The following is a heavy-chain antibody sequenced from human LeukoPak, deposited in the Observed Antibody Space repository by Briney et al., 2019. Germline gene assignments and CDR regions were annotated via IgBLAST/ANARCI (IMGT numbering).Heavy chain of an antibody. V-gene: IGHV4-38-2*02. J-gene: IGHJ5*02. CDR3: ARFSNQVGAAWSWFDP. Sequence: PSETLSLTCTVSGYSISSGYYWGWIRQPPGKGLEWIGSIYHSGSTNYNPSLKSRVTISVDTSKNQFSLKLSSVTAADTAVYYCARFSNQVGAAWSWFDPWGQGTLVTVSS. CDR1: GYSISSGYY. D-gene: IGHD1-26*01. CDR2: IYHSGST.